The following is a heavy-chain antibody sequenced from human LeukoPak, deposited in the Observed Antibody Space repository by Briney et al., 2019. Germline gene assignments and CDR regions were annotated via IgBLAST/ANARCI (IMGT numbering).Heavy chain of an antibody. Sequence: GGSLRLSCAASGFTFSSYSMNWVRRAPGKGLEWLSYIRSSGTTMYYADSVTGRFTISRDNAKNSLYLQMNSLRAEDTALYYCVRMNYVSSGWGAPFDHWGQGTLVTVSS. J-gene: IGHJ4*02. CDR2: IRSSGTTM. V-gene: IGHV3-48*04. CDR3: VRMNYVSSGWGAPFDH. D-gene: IGHD1-7*01. CDR1: GFTFSSYS.